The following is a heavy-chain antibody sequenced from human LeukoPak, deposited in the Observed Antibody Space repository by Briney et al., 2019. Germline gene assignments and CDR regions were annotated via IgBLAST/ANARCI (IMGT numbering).Heavy chain of an antibody. D-gene: IGHD3-22*01. J-gene: IGHJ3*02. CDR1: GFTFSSYG. CDR2: IWYDGSNK. V-gene: IGHV3-33*01. CDR3: ARELGVGVIGDAFDM. Sequence: PGGSLRLSCAASGFTFSSYGMHWVRQAPGKGLEWVAVIWYDGSNKYYADSVKGRFTISRDNAKNTLSLQMDSLGTEDTAVYYCARELGVGVIGDAFDMWGQGTMVTVSS.